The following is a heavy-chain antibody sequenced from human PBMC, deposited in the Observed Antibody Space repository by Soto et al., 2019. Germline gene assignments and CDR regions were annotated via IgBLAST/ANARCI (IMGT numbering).Heavy chain of an antibody. Sequence: GGSLRLSCAASGFTFSSYAMSWVRQAPGKGLEWVSAISGSGGSTYYADSVKGRFTISRDNSKNTLYLQMNSLRAEDTAVYYCAKVFLRGSRQITGKHYYYYYMDVWGKGTTVTVSS. J-gene: IGHJ6*03. V-gene: IGHV3-23*01. CDR1: GFTFSSYA. D-gene: IGHD1-20*01. CDR3: AKVFLRGSRQITGKHYYYYYMDV. CDR2: ISGSGGST.